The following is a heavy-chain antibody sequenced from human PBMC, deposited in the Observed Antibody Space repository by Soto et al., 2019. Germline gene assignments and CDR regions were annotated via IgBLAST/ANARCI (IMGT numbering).Heavy chain of an antibody. D-gene: IGHD2-15*01. V-gene: IGHV1-18*01. CDR2: ISAYNGNT. CDR3: AREHCSGGSGYPIDY. CDR1: GYTFTSYG. Sequence: QVQLVQSGAEVKKPGASVKVSCKASGYTFTSYGISWVRQAPGQGLEWMGWISAYNGNTNYAQKLQGRVTMITDTSTSTAYMELRSLRSDDTAVYYCAREHCSGGSGYPIDYWGQGTLVTVSS. J-gene: IGHJ4*02.